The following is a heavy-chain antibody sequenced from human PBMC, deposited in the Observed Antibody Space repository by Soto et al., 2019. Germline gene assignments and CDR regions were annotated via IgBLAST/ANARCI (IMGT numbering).Heavy chain of an antibody. CDR2: ISYDGTNK. J-gene: IGHJ4*02. Sequence: QVQLVESGGGVVQPGRSLRLSCAASGFPFTSYGMHWVREGPGKGLEWLVVISYDGTNKFYADSVKGRFTISRDNSKNTLYLQMNSLRPEDTALYYCVGGQFYFDYRGQGTLVIVSS. V-gene: IGHV3-30*03. CDR1: GFPFTSYG. D-gene: IGHD3-10*01. CDR3: VGGQFYFDY.